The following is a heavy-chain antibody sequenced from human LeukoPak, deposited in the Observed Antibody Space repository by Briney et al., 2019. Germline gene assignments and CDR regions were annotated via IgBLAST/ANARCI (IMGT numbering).Heavy chain of an antibody. CDR1: GGPIRSYY. CDR2: INHSGST. CDR3: ARVRYYYGSGSYYPLYYFDY. V-gene: IGHV4-34*01. J-gene: IGHJ4*02. D-gene: IGHD3-10*01. Sequence: PSETLSLTCTVSGGPIRSYYWNWIRQPPGKGLEWIGEINHSGSTNYNPSLKSRVTISVDTSKNQFSLKLSSVTAADTAVYYCARVRYYYGSGSYYPLYYFDYWGQGTLVTVSS.